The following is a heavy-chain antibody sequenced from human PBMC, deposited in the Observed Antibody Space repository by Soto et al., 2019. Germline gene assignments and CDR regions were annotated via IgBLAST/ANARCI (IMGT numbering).Heavy chain of an antibody. Sequence: EVQLVESGGGLVQPGGSLKLSCAASGFTFSGSTIHWVRQASGKGLEWVGRIRSKANSYATAYAASVKGRFTISRDDSKNTAYLKMNSLKTEDTAVYYCTRLVLGSVVYWGQGTLVTVSS. CDR2: IRSKANSYAT. CDR3: TRLVLGSVVY. D-gene: IGHD2-15*01. CDR1: GFTFSGST. J-gene: IGHJ4*02. V-gene: IGHV3-73*02.